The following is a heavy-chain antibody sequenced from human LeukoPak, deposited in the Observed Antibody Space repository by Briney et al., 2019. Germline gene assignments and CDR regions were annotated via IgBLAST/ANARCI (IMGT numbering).Heavy chain of an antibody. CDR3: AREGGSSTSFNFDY. J-gene: IGHJ4*02. D-gene: IGHD2-2*01. CDR1: GFTFSSYS. Sequence: GGSLRLSCAASGFTFSSYSMNWVRQAPGKGLEWVSYISSSSSTIYYADSVKGRFTVSRDNAKNSLYLQMNSLRAEDTAVYYCAREGGSSTSFNFDYWGQGTLVTVSS. CDR2: ISSSSSTI. V-gene: IGHV3-48*01.